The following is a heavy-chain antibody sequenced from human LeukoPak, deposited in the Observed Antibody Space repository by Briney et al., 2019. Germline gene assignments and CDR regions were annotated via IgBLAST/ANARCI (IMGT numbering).Heavy chain of an antibody. CDR1: GFTFDDYA. V-gene: IGHV3-9*01. CDR3: AKDIRKYQLLYWFDP. D-gene: IGHD2-2*01. CDR2: ISWNSGSI. J-gene: IGHJ5*02. Sequence: ARSLRLSCAASGFTFDDYAMHWVRQAPGKGLEWVSGISWNSGSIGYADSVKGRFTISRDNAKNSLYLQMNSLRAEDTALYYCAKDIRKYQLLYWFDPWGQGTLVTVSS.